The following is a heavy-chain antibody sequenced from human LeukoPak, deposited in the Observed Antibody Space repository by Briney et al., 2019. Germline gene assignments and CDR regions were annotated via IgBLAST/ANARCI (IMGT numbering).Heavy chain of an antibody. V-gene: IGHV1-2*02. D-gene: IGHD1-1*01. Sequence: ASVKVSCKASGYTFTGYYMHWVRQAPGQGPEWMGWINPNSGGTNYAQKFQGRVTMTRDTSISTAYMELSRLRSDDTAVYYCATWNEGVDYFDYWGQGTLVTVSS. CDR2: INPNSGGT. CDR3: ATWNEGVDYFDY. J-gene: IGHJ4*02. CDR1: GYTFTGYY.